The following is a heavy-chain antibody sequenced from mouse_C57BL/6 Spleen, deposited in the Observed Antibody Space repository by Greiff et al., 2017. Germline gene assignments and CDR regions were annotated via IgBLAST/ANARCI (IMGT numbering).Heavy chain of an antibody. CDR1: GFSLTSYG. D-gene: IGHD1-1*01. CDR2: IWSGGST. J-gene: IGHJ4*01. Sequence: VQLQQSGPGLVQPSQSLSITCTVSGFSLTSYGVHWVRQSPGKGLEWLGVIWSGGSTDYNAAFISRLSISKDNPKSQVFFKKHSLQADDTAIYYCARNYGSSSYYAMDYWGQGTSVTFYS. CDR3: ARNYGSSSYYAMDY. V-gene: IGHV2-2*01.